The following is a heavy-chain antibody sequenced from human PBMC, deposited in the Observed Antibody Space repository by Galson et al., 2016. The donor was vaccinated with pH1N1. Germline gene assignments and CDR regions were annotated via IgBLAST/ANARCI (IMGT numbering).Heavy chain of an antibody. CDR2: IIPIFGTT. CDR1: GGTLASDGKFSSYV. D-gene: IGHD3-10*01. V-gene: IGHV1-69*13. J-gene: IGHJ5*02. Sequence: SVKVSCKALGGTLASDGKFSSYVISWVRQAPGQGLEWMGRIIPIFGTTKYAQKFQGRVTITADESTDTAYVELNSLTSEDTAVYYCARATNYYDNWFDPWGQGTLVTVSP. CDR3: ARATNYYDNWFDP.